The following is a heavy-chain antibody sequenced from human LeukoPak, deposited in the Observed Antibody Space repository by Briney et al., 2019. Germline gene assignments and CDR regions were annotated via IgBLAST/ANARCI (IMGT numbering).Heavy chain of an antibody. D-gene: IGHD2-21*01. Sequence: SETLSLTCSVSGGSFSSHYWSWIRQPPGKGLEWIGYIYYSGRINYNPSFKSRVTISADTSKNQLSLKVTSVTAADTAVYYCVRGPGDYYSTDYWGQGTLVTVSS. V-gene: IGHV4-59*11. CDR1: GGSFSSHY. J-gene: IGHJ4*02. CDR2: IYYSGRI. CDR3: VRGPGDYYSTDY.